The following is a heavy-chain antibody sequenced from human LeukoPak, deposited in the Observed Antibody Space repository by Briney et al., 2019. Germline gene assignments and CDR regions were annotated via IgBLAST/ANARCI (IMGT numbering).Heavy chain of an antibody. D-gene: IGHD2-21*02. J-gene: IGHJ4*02. CDR2: IDYSGTT. CDR3: ARQKVTTMTRTFDN. V-gene: IGHV4-39*01. Sequence: SETLSLNCTVSGGSLSSRVYYWAWIRQTPGKGPEWIGSIDYSGTTYYKSSLESRVPMSVDMSKNHFSLNLTSVTAADTAVYYCARQKVTTMTRTFDNWGQGTLVTVSS. CDR1: GGSLSSRVYY.